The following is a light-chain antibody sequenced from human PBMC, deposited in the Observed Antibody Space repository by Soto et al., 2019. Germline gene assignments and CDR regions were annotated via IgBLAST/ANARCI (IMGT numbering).Light chain of an antibody. Sequence: DILMTQSPDSLAVSLGERATINCKSSQTVLHSSNNYNYLAWYQQRPGQSPKLLIYWAFTREFGVPDRFSGSGSGTDFTLTISSLQAEDVAVYYCQQYYTTPWTFGLGTKVEI. CDR3: QQYYTTPWT. CDR2: WAF. J-gene: IGKJ1*01. CDR1: QTVLHSSNNYNY. V-gene: IGKV4-1*01.